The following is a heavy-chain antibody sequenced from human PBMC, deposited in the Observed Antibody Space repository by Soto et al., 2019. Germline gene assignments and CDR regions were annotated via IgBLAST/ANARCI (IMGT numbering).Heavy chain of an antibody. Sequence: QVQLVESGGGVVQPGRSLRLSCAASGFTFSSYAMNWVRQAPGKGLEWVAVISYDGSNKYYADSVKGRFTISRDNSKNTVYLQMSSLKTEDTAVYFCANQIRYFDWFFPFYYWGQGTLVTVSS. CDR2: ISYDGSNK. J-gene: IGHJ4*02. CDR3: ANQIRYFDWFFPFYY. CDR1: GFTFSSYA. D-gene: IGHD3-9*01. V-gene: IGHV3-30-3*01.